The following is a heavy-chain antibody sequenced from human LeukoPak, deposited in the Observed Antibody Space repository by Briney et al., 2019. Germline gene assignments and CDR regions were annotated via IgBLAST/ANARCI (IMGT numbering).Heavy chain of an antibody. J-gene: IGHJ4*02. CDR2: IWYDGSDE. V-gene: IGHV3-33*01. D-gene: IGHD3-22*01. Sequence: AGGSLRLSCAASGFTFSSHGMHWVRQAPGKGLEWVSIIWYDGSDEYYADSVKGRFTISRGNSKNTLYLQMNSLRAEDTAVYYCARDGGYHSSGPFDYWGQGTLVTVSS. CDR1: GFTFSSHG. CDR3: ARDGGYHSSGPFDY.